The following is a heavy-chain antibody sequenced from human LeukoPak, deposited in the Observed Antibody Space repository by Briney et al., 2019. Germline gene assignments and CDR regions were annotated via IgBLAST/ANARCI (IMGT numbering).Heavy chain of an antibody. J-gene: IGHJ4*02. D-gene: IGHD4-17*01. Sequence: SVKVSCKASGGTFSSYAISWVRQAPGQGLEWMGRIIPILGIANYAQKFQGRVTMTRNTSISTAYMELSSLRSEDTAVYYCARVGGYGDSFDYWGQGTLVTVSS. CDR1: GGTFSSYA. CDR2: IIPILGIA. CDR3: ARVGGYGDSFDY. V-gene: IGHV1-69*04.